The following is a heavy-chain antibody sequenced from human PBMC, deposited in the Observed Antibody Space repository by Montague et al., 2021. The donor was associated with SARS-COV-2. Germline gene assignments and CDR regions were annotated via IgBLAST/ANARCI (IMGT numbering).Heavy chain of an antibody. D-gene: IGHD3-10*01. V-gene: IGHV4-34*01. J-gene: IGHJ6*03. CDR2: IHHGGST. Sequence: SETLSLTCAVHGGSFSTYSWNWIRQPPGKGLEWIGEIHHGGSTNYNPSLKSRVTISADTSKNQFSLKLTYVAAADTAVYYCAGMGDGVVPSPILGVGPYYSYYYMDVWGKGTTVTVSS. CDR1: GGSFSTYS. CDR3: AGMGDGVVPSPILGVGPYYSYYYMDV.